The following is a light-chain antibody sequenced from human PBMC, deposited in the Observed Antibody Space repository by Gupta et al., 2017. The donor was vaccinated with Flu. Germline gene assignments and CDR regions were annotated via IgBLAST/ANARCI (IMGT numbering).Light chain of an antibody. CDR2: DDT. J-gene: IGLJ2*01. CDR3: QVWDSRDDHGA. V-gene: IGLV3-21*03. CDR1: NIGIKS. Sequence: GKTASLTCGGNNIGIKSVHWYQQKPGQAPVLVVHDDTDRPSGIPERFSGSNSENTATLTIRRVEAGDEADYYCQVWDSRDDHGAFGGGTKLTVI.